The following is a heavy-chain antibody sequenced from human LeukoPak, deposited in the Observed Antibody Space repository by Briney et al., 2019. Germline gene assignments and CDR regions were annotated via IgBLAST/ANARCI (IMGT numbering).Heavy chain of an antibody. CDR3: ARLPYCSSTSCPDAFDI. D-gene: IGHD2-2*01. V-gene: IGHV4-4*07. CDR1: GGSISSYY. Sequence: PSETLSLTCTVSGGSISSYYWSWIRQPAGKGLEWIGRIYSSGSTNYNPSLKSRVIMSVDTSKNQFSLKLSSVTAADTAVYYCARLPYCSSTSCPDAFDIWGQGTMVTVSS. CDR2: IYSSGST. J-gene: IGHJ3*02.